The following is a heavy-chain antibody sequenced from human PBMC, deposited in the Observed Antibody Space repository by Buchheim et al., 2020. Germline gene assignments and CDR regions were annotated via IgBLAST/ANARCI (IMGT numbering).Heavy chain of an antibody. J-gene: IGHJ4*02. Sequence: EVQVVESGGGLVQPGGSLRLSCTGSGFTFRSYWMSWVRQAPGKGLEWVANINREGSEKYYVGSVEGRFTISRDNARNSPFLEMNSLTAEDTAVYYCAREKDWGQGTL. CDR1: GFTFRSYW. CDR2: INREGSEK. CDR3: AREKD. V-gene: IGHV3-7*01.